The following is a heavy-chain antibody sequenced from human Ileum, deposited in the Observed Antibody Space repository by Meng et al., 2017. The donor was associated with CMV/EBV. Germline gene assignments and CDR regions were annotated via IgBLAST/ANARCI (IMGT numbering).Heavy chain of an antibody. Sequence: VSLQALGPGLAMLQQTLSLFCSGCGVSVNSGNYYWSWIRQPARNEMDLIGRMYTSGSTSYNPSLKSRVSISRDTSKNQFSLKLTSVTAADTAVYYCASQIGYFDYWGQGILVTVSS. CDR2: MYTSGST. V-gene: IGHV4-61*02. J-gene: IGHJ4*02. CDR1: GVSVNSGNYY. CDR3: ASQIGYFDY.